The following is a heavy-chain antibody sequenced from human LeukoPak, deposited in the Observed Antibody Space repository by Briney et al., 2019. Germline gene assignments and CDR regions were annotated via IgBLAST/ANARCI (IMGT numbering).Heavy chain of an antibody. J-gene: IGHJ6*02. V-gene: IGHV3-66*01. CDR1: GFTVGSHY. CDR2: IYGGGNT. D-gene: IGHD2-21*01. Sequence: GGSLRLSCAASGFTVGSHYMNWVRQAPGKGLDGVSVIYGGGNTYYADSVKGRFTISRDNPKNTVYLQVNSLRAEDTAVYYCARAIAPDGYYGLDAWGQGTTVIVSS. CDR3: ARAIAPDGYYGLDA.